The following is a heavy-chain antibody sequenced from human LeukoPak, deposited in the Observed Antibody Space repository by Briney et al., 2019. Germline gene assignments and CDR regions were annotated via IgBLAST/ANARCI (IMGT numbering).Heavy chain of an antibody. J-gene: IGHJ4*02. CDR3: ARVESRQRYYFDY. Sequence: SVKVSCKAPGGTFSSYAISWVRQAPGQGLEWMGGIIPIFGTANYAQKFQGRVTITADESTSTAYMELSSLRSEDTAVYYCARVESRQRYYFDYWGQGTLVTVSS. V-gene: IGHV1-69*01. CDR1: GGTFSSYA. CDR2: IIPIFGTA. D-gene: IGHD5-18*01.